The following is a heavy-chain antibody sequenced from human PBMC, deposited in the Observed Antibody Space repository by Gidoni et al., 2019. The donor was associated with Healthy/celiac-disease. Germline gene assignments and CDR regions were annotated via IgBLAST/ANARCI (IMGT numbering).Heavy chain of an antibody. CDR1: GGSISSSSYY. CDR2: IYYSGST. V-gene: IGHV4-39*01. CDR3: ARLPGGSYDFWSGYYPYYFDY. Sequence: QLQLQESGPGLVKPSETLSLTCTVSGGSISSSSYYWGWIRQPPGKGLEWIGSIYYSGSTYYNPSLKSRVTISVDTSKNQFSLKLSSVTAADTAVYYCARLPGGSYDFWSGYYPYYFDYWGQGTLVTVSS. J-gene: IGHJ4*02. D-gene: IGHD3-3*01.